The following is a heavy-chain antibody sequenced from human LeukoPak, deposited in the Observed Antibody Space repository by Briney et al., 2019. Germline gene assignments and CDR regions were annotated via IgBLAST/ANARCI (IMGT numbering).Heavy chain of an antibody. D-gene: IGHD5-24*01. V-gene: IGHV3-23*01. Sequence: GGSLRLSCAASGFTFSSYAMTWVRQVPGKGLEWVSSISGSGGSTYYADSVKGRFTISRDNSKNMVYLQMNSLRAEDTAVYYCAKDLDGYHASYFGSWGQGTLVTVPS. CDR1: GFTFSSYA. CDR3: AKDLDGYHASYFGS. J-gene: IGHJ4*02. CDR2: ISGSGGST.